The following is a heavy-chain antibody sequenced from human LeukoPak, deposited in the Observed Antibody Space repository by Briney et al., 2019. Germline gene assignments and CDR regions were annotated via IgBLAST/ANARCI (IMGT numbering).Heavy chain of an antibody. CDR3: ARYYYDSSGYYYFDY. CDR2: ISSSSSYI. J-gene: IGHJ4*02. Sequence: GGSLRLSCAASGFTFSSYSMNWVRQAPGKGLEWVSSISSSSSYIYYADSAKGRFTISRDNAKNSLYLQMNSLRAEDTAVYYCARYYYDSSGYYYFDYWGQGTLVTVSS. CDR1: GFTFSSYS. V-gene: IGHV3-21*01. D-gene: IGHD3-22*01.